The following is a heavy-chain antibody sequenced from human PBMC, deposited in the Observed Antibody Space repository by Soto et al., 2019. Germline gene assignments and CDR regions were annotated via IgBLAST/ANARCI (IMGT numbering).Heavy chain of an antibody. CDR2: IDPSDSYT. D-gene: IGHD4-17*01. J-gene: IGHJ6*02. CDR3: ARPGYGDDYGMDV. V-gene: IGHV5-10-1*01. Sequence: PGESLKISCKGSGYSFTIYWISWVRQMPGKGLEWMGRIDPSDSYTNYSPSFQGHVTISANKSISTAYLQWSSLKASDTAMYYCARPGYGDDYGMDVWGQGTTVTVSS. CDR1: GYSFTIYW.